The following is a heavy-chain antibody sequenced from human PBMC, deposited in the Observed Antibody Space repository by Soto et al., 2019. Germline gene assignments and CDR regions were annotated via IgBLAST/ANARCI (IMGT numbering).Heavy chain of an antibody. D-gene: IGHD4-17*01. CDR1: GGSISSSSYY. CDR3: RVSIDYGSSPSQPGPGHLYYYYMDV. CDR2: IYYSGST. Sequence: SETLSLTCTVSGGSISSSSYYWGWIRQPPGKGLEWIGSIYYSGSTYYNPSLKSRVTISVDTSKNQFSLKLSSVTAADTAVYYCRVSIDYGSSPSQPGPGHLYYYYMDVWGKGTTVTVSS. V-gene: IGHV4-39*01. J-gene: IGHJ6*03.